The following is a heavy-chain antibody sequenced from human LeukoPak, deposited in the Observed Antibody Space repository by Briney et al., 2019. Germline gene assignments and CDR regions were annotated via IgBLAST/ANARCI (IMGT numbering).Heavy chain of an antibody. CDR1: GGSISSSSYY. V-gene: IGHV4-39*01. J-gene: IGHJ6*03. Sequence: AETWSLTCTVSGGSISSSSYYWGWIRQPPGKGLEWIGSIYYSGSTYYNPSLKSRVTISVDTSKNQFSLKLSSVTAADTAVYYCATGYSSGWYYYYMDVWGKGTTVTASS. CDR3: ATGYSSGWYYYYMDV. D-gene: IGHD6-19*01. CDR2: IYYSGST.